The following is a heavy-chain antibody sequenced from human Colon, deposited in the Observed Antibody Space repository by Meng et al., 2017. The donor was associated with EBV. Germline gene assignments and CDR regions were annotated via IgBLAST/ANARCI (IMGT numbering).Heavy chain of an antibody. CDR1: GGSFSGYY. CDR2: INHSGST. V-gene: IGHV4-34*02. CDR3: ARGLAWFRELLSINWFDP. J-gene: IGHJ5*02. Sequence: VPPQQVGAGLLRPSENLSLTCAVYGGSFSGYYWTWIRQPPGKGLEWIGEINHSGSTNYNPSLKSRVTISVDTSKNQFSLKLSSVTAADTAVYYCARGLAWFRELLSINWFDPWGQGTLVTVSS. D-gene: IGHD3-10*01.